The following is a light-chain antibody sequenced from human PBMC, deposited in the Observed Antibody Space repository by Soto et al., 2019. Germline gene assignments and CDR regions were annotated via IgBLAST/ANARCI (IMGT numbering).Light chain of an antibody. Sequence: DIQMNPSPSSLSASVGDRVTITCRASQSISSYLNWYQQKPGKAPKLLIYAASSLQSGVPSRFSGSGYRPDFTLTISSLQREDFATYYCQRSYSSPLTVGGGTKVEIK. V-gene: IGKV1-39*01. CDR2: AAS. CDR1: QSISSY. J-gene: IGKJ4*01. CDR3: QRSYSSPLT.